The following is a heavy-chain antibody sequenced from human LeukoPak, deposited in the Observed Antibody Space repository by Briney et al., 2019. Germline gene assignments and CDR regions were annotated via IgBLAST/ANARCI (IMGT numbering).Heavy chain of an antibody. CDR1: GGSNY. J-gene: IGHJ4*02. CDR3: ATHCSSTSCYSTRFDY. V-gene: IGHV4-59*01. D-gene: IGHD2-2*01. Sequence: PSETLSLTCTVSGGSNYWSWIRQPPGKGLEWIAYIHYSGSTNYNPSLKSRVTISVDTSKNQFSLKLSSVTAADTAVYYCATHCSSTSCYSTRFDYWGQGTLVTVSS. CDR2: IHYSGST.